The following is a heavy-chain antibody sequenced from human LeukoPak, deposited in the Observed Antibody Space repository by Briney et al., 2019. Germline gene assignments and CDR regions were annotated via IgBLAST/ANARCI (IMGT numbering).Heavy chain of an antibody. J-gene: IGHJ5*02. CDR2: IYYSGST. Sequence: SGTLSLTCTVSGGSISSHYWSWIRQPPGKGLEWIGYIYYSGSTNYNPSLKSRVTISVDTSKNQFSLKLSSVTAADTAVYYCAGYSSSSGFDPWGQGTLVTVSS. CDR1: GGSISSHY. D-gene: IGHD6-6*01. CDR3: AGYSSSSGFDP. V-gene: IGHV4-59*11.